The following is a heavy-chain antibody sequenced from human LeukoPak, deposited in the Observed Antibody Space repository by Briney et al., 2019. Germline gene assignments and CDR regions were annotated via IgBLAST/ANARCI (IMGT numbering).Heavy chain of an antibody. CDR3: ARVGGSYGRNSYFDN. D-gene: IGHD4-23*01. Sequence: PGRSLRLSCAASGFTFSSYSINWVRQAPGKGLEWVSSISSSSSYIYYADSVKGRFTISGDNAKNSLYLQMNSLRAEDTAVYYCARVGGSYGRNSYFDNWGQGTPVTVSS. J-gene: IGHJ4*02. CDR1: GFTFSSYS. V-gene: IGHV3-21*01. CDR2: ISSSSSYI.